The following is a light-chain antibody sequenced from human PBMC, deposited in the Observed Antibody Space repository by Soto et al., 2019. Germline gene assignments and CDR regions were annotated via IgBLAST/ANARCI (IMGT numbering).Light chain of an antibody. V-gene: IGKV3-15*01. J-gene: IGKJ1*01. CDR2: GAS. CDR3: QQYNNCPRT. Sequence: DIVMTQSPATLSASLGERATLSCRASQSVSSNFAWYHQKPGQAPRLLIYGASTRATGIPARFSGSRSGTEFTLTISSLQPEDFAIYYCQQYNNCPRTFGQGTKVEIK. CDR1: QSVSSN.